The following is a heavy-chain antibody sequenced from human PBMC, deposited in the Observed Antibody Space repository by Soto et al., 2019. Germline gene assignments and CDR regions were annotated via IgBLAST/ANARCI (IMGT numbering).Heavy chain of an antibody. Sequence: PGGSLRLSCAASGFTFSSYAMSWVRQAPGKGLEWVSAISGSGGSTYYADSVKGRFTISRDNSKNTLYLQMSSLRAEDTAVYYCASATWNYGFFDYWGQGTLVTVSS. CDR3: ASATWNYGFFDY. D-gene: IGHD3-16*01. V-gene: IGHV3-23*01. CDR1: GFTFSSYA. CDR2: ISGSGGST. J-gene: IGHJ4*02.